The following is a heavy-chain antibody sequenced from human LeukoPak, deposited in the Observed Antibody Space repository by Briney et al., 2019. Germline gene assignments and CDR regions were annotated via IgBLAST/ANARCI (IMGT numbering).Heavy chain of an antibody. J-gene: IGHJ4*02. CDR1: GFTFSSYW. D-gene: IGHD1-26*01. Sequence: GGSLRLSCAASGFTFSSYWMHWVRHAPGKGLVWVSRINSDGSSTSYADSVKGRFTISRDNAKNTLYLQMNSLRAEDTAVYYCARDGSRYRLDYWGQGTLVTVSS. V-gene: IGHV3-74*01. CDR2: INSDGSST. CDR3: ARDGSRYRLDY.